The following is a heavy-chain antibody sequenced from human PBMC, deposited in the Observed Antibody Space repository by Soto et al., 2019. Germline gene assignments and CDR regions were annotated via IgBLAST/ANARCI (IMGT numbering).Heavy chain of an antibody. Sequence: QVQLQESGPGLVKPSETLSPTCTVSGGSISRYYWSWIRQPAGKGLEWIGRIYTSGSTNYNPALKSRVTMSVGTSKNQLSLKLSSVSAADTTVYYCARDAPQWLVPHLYYYDAMSVCGQGTTVTVSS. V-gene: IGHV4-4*07. CDR3: ARDAPQWLVPHLYYYDAMSV. CDR2: IYTSGST. J-gene: IGHJ6*02. CDR1: GGSISRYY. D-gene: IGHD6-19*01.